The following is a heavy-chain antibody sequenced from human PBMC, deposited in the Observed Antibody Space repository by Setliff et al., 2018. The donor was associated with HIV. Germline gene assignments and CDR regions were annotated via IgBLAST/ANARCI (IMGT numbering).Heavy chain of an antibody. J-gene: IGHJ4*02. CDR3: TTGVLPQLYDVVGGDF. D-gene: IGHD3-10*02. Sequence: NWIRQSPGKGLEWVGRIKSKIDGETRHYAASVKGRFTISRNDSTDTLYLQMNSLEIEDTGVYYCTTGVLPQLYDVVGGDFWGQGTLVTVSS. CDR2: IKSKIDGETR. V-gene: IGHV3-15*05.